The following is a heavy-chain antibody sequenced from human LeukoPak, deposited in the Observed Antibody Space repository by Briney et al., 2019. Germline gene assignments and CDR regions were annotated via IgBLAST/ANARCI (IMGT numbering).Heavy chain of an antibody. CDR2: VHYTGST. CDR1: GGSVSRDF. Sequence: SETLSLTCTVSGGSVSRDFWSWIRQPPGKGLEWIGYVHYTGSTNYNPSLKSRVTMSIDTSKNQFSLRLSSVTAADTAVYYCASGYGDYWFDPWGQGTLVTVSS. CDR3: ASGYGDYWFDP. J-gene: IGHJ5*02. V-gene: IGHV4-59*02. D-gene: IGHD4-17*01.